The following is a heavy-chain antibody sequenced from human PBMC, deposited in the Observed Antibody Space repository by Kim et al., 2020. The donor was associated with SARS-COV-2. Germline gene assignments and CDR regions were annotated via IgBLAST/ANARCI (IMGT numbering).Heavy chain of an antibody. Sequence: ASVKVSCKASGYTFTGYYMHWVRQAPGQGLEWMGWINPNSGGTNYAQKFQGRVTMTRDTSISTAYMELSRLRSDDTAVYYCARGGCSGGSCYSQERFDPWGQGTLVTVSS. D-gene: IGHD2-15*01. CDR3: ARGGCSGGSCYSQERFDP. J-gene: IGHJ5*02. CDR1: GYTFTGYY. CDR2: INPNSGGT. V-gene: IGHV1-2*02.